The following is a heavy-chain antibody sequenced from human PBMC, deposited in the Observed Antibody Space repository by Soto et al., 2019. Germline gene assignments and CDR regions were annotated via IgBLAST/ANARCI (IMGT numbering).Heavy chain of an antibody. CDR3: AKDRDYYDSSGYYRSNWFDP. CDR2: ISGSGGST. J-gene: IGHJ5*02. D-gene: IGHD3-22*01. CDR1: GFAFSSYA. Sequence: GGSLRLSCSASGFAFSSYAMNWVRQAPGKGLEWVSAISGSGGSTYYADSVKGRFTISRDNSKNTLYLQMNSLRAEDTAVYYCAKDRDYYDSSGYYRSNWFDPWGQGTLVTVS. V-gene: IGHV3-23*01.